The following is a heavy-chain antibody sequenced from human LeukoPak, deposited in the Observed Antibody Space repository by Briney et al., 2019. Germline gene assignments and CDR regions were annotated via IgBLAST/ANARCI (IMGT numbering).Heavy chain of an antibody. CDR1: GYTFTAYY. D-gene: IGHD3-10*01. J-gene: IGHJ4*02. CDR2: INPNSGDT. V-gene: IGHV1-2*02. Sequence: ASVKASCKASGYTFTAYYMHWVRQAPGQGLEWMGWINPNSGDTNYAQKFQGRVTMTRDTSISTAYMELSRLRSDDTAVYYCATLEFSKDYWGQGTLVTVSS. CDR3: ATLEFSKDY.